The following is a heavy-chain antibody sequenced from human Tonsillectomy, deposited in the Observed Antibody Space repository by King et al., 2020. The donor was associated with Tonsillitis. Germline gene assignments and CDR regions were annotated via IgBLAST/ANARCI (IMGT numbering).Heavy chain of an antibody. D-gene: IGHD6-13*01. V-gene: IGHV3-7*03. CDR1: GFNFVYFS. CDR3: ARARTRSAPAAGSNFDF. Sequence: VQLVESGGGSVQPGGSLRLSCAASGFNFVYFSMSWVRQAPGKGLEWVANIDEDGSEKSYVDSVKGRFTISRDNAKTSLYLHMNSLRAEDTAVYFCARARTRSAPAAGSNFDFWGQGTLVTVSS. J-gene: IGHJ4*02. CDR2: IDEDGSEK.